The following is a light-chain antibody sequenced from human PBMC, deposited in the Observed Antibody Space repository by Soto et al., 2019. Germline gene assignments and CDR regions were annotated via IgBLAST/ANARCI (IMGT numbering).Light chain of an antibody. CDR2: GAS. CDR3: QQTYNTPPFT. Sequence: DIEMTQSPSSLSASVGDRVTITCRASQTINGYLNWYQQKEGTAPKLLIYGASNLQSAVPSRFSGSGSGTDYTLTINSLQPEDCATYYCQQTYNTPPFTFGPGTKVHIK. CDR1: QTINGY. V-gene: IGKV1-39*01. J-gene: IGKJ3*01.